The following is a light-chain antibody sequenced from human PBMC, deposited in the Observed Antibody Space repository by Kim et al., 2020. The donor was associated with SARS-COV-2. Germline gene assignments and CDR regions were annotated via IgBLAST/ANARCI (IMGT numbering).Light chain of an antibody. CDR2: ANG. CDR1: SSNVGDNN. Sequence: QSVLTQPPSASGTPGQTVIISCSGSSSNVGDNNVDWYQHFPGTAPKLLIYANGHRPSGVPDRFSASKSGTSASLAISGLQSEDEADYYCVVWDDILDGVAFGGGTQLTVL. J-gene: IGLJ3*02. V-gene: IGLV1-44*01. CDR3: VVWDDILDGVA.